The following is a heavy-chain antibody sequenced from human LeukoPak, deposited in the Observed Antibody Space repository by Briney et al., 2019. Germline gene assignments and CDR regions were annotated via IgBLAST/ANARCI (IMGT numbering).Heavy chain of an antibody. Sequence: PGGSLRLSCAASGFTFSSYAMSWVRQAPGKGLEWVSAISGSGGSTYYADSVKGRFTISRDNSKNTLYLQMNSLRAEDTAVYYCAKFGDSSRRPPYYYGSGSYCDYWGQGTLVTVSS. CDR3: AKFGDSSRRPPYYYGSGSYCDY. J-gene: IGHJ4*02. V-gene: IGHV3-23*01. CDR1: GFTFSSYA. D-gene: IGHD3-10*01. CDR2: ISGSGGST.